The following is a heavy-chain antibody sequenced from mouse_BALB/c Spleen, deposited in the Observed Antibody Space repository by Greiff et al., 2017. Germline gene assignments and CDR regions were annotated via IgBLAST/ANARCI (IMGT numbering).Heavy chain of an antibody. Sequence: EVKLMESGGGLVKPGGSLKLSCAASGFTFSDYYMYWVRQTPEKRLEWVATISDGGSYTYYPDSVKGRFTISRDNAKNNLYLQMSSLKSEDTAMYYCARHVGGDYPRGWFAYWGQGTLVTVSA. CDR1: GFTFSDYY. D-gene: IGHD2-4*01. CDR3: ARHVGGDYPRGWFAY. J-gene: IGHJ3*01. CDR2: ISDGGSYT. V-gene: IGHV5-4*02.